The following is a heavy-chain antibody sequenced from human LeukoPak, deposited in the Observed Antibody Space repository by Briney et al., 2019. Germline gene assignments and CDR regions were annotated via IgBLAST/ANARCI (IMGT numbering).Heavy chain of an antibody. V-gene: IGHV3-74*01. D-gene: IGHD1-14*01. J-gene: IGHJ4*02. Sequence: GGSLRLSCAASGFTFSSYWMHWLRQVPGKGLVWVSRINSDGSSTTYADSAKGRFTISRDNAKNTLYLQMNSLRVEDTAVYYCVREPQAEYYFDYWGQGTLVTVSS. CDR2: INSDGSST. CDR3: VREPQAEYYFDY. CDR1: GFTFSSYW.